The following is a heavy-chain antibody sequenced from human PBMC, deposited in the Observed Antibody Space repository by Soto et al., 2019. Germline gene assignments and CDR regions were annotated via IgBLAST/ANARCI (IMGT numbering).Heavy chain of an antibody. V-gene: IGHV4-59*01. D-gene: IGHD4-17*01. CDR3: AGTDYGDFEFDY. CDR1: GGSISLYY. CDR2: IYYSGST. J-gene: IGHJ4*02. Sequence: TSETLSLTCTVSGGSISLYYWNWIRQSPGKGLEWIGNIYYSGSTNYNPSLKSRVIISIDTSKTQFSLKLTSVTAADTAVYYCAGTDYGDFEFDYWGQGALVTVSS.